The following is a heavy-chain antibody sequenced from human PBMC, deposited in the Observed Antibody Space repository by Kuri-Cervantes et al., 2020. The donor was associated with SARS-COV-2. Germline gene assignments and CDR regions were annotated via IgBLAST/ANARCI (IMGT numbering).Heavy chain of an antibody. J-gene: IGHJ4*02. CDR1: GGSLSGYY. Sequence: SQTLSLTCAVYGGSLSGYYWSWIRQPPGKGLEWIGEINHSGSTNYNPSLKSRVTISVDTSKNQFSLKLSSVTAADTAVYYCARVTAGRVVAATLFFDYWGQGTLVTVSS. CDR3: ARVTAGRVVAATLFFDY. CDR2: INHSGST. D-gene: IGHD2-15*01. V-gene: IGHV4-34*01.